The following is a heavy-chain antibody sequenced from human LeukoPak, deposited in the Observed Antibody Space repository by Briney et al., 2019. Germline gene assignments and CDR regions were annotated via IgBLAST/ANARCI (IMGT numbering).Heavy chain of an antibody. CDR3: AKRPPLSSGWPFDY. J-gene: IGHJ4*02. V-gene: IGHV3-23*01. D-gene: IGHD6-19*01. CDR1: GFTFSTYA. CDR2: ISGSGDNT. Sequence: GGSLRLSCAASGFTFSTYAMNWVRHAPGKGLEWGSAISGSGDNTYYAESVKGLITISRDNSKNTLYLQMNSLRAEDTAVYYCAKRPPLSSGWPFDYWGQGTLVTVSS.